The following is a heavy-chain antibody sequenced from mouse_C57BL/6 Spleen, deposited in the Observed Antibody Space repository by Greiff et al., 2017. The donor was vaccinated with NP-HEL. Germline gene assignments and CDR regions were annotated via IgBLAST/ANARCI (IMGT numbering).Heavy chain of an antibody. CDR2: IYPGDGDT. V-gene: IGHV1-82*01. D-gene: IGHD1-1*01. CDR3: ARSYYGSSYGFDY. J-gene: IGHJ2*01. CDR1: GYAFSSSW. Sequence: VKLQESGPELVKPGASVKISCKASGYAFSSSWMNWVKQRPGKGLEWIGRIYPGDGDTNYNGKFKGKATLTADKSSSTAYMQLSSLTSEDSAVYFCARSYYGSSYGFDYWGQGTTLTVSS.